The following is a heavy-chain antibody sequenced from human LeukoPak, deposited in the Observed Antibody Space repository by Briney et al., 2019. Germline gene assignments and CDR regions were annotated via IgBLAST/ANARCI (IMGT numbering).Heavy chain of an antibody. CDR1: GGSISSSGYY. Sequence: SETLSLTCTVSGGSISSSGYYWGWIRQPPGKGLEWIGSIYYSGSTYYNPSLKSRVTISVDTSKNQFSLKLSSVTAADTAVYYCARAIAVAGTVGRISYFDYWGQGTLVTVSS. J-gene: IGHJ4*02. D-gene: IGHD6-19*01. CDR3: ARAIAVAGTVGRISYFDY. V-gene: IGHV4-39*07. CDR2: IYYSGST.